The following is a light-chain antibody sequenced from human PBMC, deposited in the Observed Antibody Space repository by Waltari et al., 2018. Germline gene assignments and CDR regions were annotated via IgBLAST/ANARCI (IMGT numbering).Light chain of an antibody. CDR3: CSYAGSTTFVL. J-gene: IGLJ2*01. Sequence: QSALTQPASVSGSPGQSITISCTGTSSDVGSFNLVSWYQLLPGKAPKPLFSGVNKRPSGVSNRFSGSKAGITASLTISGLQAGDEAEYYCCSYAGSTTFVLFGGGTKLTVL. CDR1: SSDVGSFNL. V-gene: IGLV2-23*02. CDR2: GVN.